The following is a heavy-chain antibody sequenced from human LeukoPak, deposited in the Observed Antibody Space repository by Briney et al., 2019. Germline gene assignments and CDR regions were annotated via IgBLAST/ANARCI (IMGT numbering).Heavy chain of an antibody. J-gene: IGHJ6*02. CDR1: GYTLTELS. D-gene: IGHD6-13*01. CDR3: ATGGIAAARPHYYYYYGMDV. V-gene: IGHV1-24*01. CDR2: FDPEDGET. Sequence: ASVKVSCKVSGYTLTELSMHWVRRAPGKGLEWMGGFDPEDGETIYAQKFQGRVTMTEDTSTDTAYMELSSLRSEDTAVYYCATGGIAAARPHYYYYYGMDVWGQGTTVTVSS.